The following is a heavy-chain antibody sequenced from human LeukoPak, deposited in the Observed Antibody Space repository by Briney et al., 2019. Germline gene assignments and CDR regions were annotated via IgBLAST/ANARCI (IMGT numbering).Heavy chain of an antibody. CDR1: GYTFTSHD. Sequence: GASVKVSSKASGYTFTSHDINWVRQATGQGLEWMGWMNPNSDTGYAQKFQGRVTVTRNASISTAYMELSSLRSEDTAVYYCAYSKYYYDSSGPQYYYYGMDVWGQGTTVTVSS. D-gene: IGHD3-22*01. CDR2: MNPNSDT. J-gene: IGHJ6*02. CDR3: AYSKYYYDSSGPQYYYYGMDV. V-gene: IGHV1-8*01.